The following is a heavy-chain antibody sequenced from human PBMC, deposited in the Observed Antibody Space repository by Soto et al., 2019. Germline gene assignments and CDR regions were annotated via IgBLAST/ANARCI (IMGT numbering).Heavy chain of an antibody. Sequence: GGSLRLSCAASGFTFGTYAMHWVRQAPGKGLEWVAVIYYDGSNRYYGDAGKGRYTISRDNSTSTLCLQMSSLRAEDTAVYYCARAFCTNGVCYYFFDYWGHGTLVTVSS. D-gene: IGHD2-8*01. V-gene: IGHV3-33*02. J-gene: IGHJ4*01. CDR2: IYYDGSNR. CDR3: ARAFCTNGVCYYFFDY. CDR1: GFTFGTYA.